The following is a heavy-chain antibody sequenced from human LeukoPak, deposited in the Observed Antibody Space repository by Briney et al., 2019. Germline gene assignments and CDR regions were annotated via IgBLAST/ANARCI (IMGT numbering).Heavy chain of an antibody. CDR3: ARMGYDSSGYYRSHFDY. D-gene: IGHD3-22*01. Sequence: SETPSLTCTVSGGSISSGGYYWSWIRQHPGKGLEWIGYIYYSGSTYYNPSLKSRVTISVDTSKNRFSLKLSSVTAADTAVYYCARMGYDSSGYYRSHFDYWGQGTLVAVSS. J-gene: IGHJ4*02. CDR2: IYYSGST. V-gene: IGHV4-31*03. CDR1: GGSISSGGYY.